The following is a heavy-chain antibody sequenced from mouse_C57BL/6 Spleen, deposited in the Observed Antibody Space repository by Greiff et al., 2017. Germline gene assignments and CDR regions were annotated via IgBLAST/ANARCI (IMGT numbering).Heavy chain of an antibody. CDR3: ARLCDENWYFDV. CDR1: GFTFSSYG. J-gene: IGHJ1*03. CDR2: ISSGGSYT. D-gene: IGHD2-13*01. Sequence: EVMLVESGGDLVKPGGSLKLSCAASGFTFSSYGMSWVRQTPDKRLEWVATISSGGSYTYYPDSVKGRFTISRDNAKNTLYLQMSSLKSEDTAMYYCARLCDENWYFDVWGTGTTVTVSS. V-gene: IGHV5-6*01.